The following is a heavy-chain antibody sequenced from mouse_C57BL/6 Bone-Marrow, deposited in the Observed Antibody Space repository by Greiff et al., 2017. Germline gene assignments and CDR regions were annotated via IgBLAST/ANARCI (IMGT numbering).Heavy chain of an antibody. CDR3: ARRDGKGY. Sequence: VQLQQSGPGLVQPSQSLSITCTVSGFSLTSYGVHWVRQSPGKGLEWLGVIWSGGSTDYNAAFISRLSISKDNSKSQVFFKMNSLQADDTAIYYCARRDGKGYWGQGTTLTVSS. V-gene: IGHV2-2*01. CDR2: IWSGGST. J-gene: IGHJ2*01. D-gene: IGHD2-1*01. CDR1: GFSLTSYG.